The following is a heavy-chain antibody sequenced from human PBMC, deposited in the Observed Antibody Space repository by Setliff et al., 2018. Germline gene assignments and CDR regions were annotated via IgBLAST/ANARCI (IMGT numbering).Heavy chain of an antibody. D-gene: IGHD2-2*01. V-gene: IGHV2-70*11. CDR1: GFSLSTSGMC. Sequence: SGPTLVNPTQTLTLTCTFSGFSLSTSGMCVSWIRQPPGKALEWLARIDWDDDKYYSTSLKTRLTISKDTSKTQVVFTMTNMDPVDTATYYCVRIRGVVVSSWFDPWGHGTLGTVSS. CDR2: IDWDDDK. CDR3: VRIRGVVVSSWFDP. J-gene: IGHJ5*02.